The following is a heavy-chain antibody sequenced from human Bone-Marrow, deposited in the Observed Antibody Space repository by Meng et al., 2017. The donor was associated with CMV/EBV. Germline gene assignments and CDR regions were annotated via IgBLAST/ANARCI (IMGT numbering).Heavy chain of an antibody. J-gene: IGHJ3*02. Sequence: GSLRLSCTVSGGSISSYYWSWIRQPPGKGLEWIGYIYYSGSTNYNPSLKSRVTISVDTSKNQFSLKLSSVTAADTAVYYCARDGSGSPLAADAFDIWGQGTMVTVSS. CDR3: ARDGSGSPLAADAFDI. CDR1: GGSISSYY. V-gene: IGHV4-59*01. D-gene: IGHD1-26*01. CDR2: IYYSGST.